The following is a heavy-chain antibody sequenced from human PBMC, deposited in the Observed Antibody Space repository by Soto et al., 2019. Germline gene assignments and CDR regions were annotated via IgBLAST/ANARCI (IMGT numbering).Heavy chain of an antibody. D-gene: IGHD5-18*01. CDR2: MNPNSGNT. Sequence: ASVKVSFKASGYTFTSYDTNWVRQATGQGLEWMGWMNPNSGNTGYAQKFQGRVTMTRNTSISTAYMELSSLRSEDTAVYYCARAVLPRIQLWPYYYGMDVWGQGTTVTVSS. CDR3: ARAVLPRIQLWPYYYGMDV. V-gene: IGHV1-8*01. J-gene: IGHJ6*02. CDR1: GYTFTSYD.